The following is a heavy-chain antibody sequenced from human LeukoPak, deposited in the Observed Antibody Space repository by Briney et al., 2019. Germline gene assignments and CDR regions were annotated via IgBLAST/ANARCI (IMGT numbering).Heavy chain of an antibody. CDR2: ISYDGSNK. V-gene: IGHV3-30*04. J-gene: IGHJ4*02. D-gene: IGHD6-13*01. CDR1: GFTFSSYA. CDR3: ARGPSSWSAFDY. Sequence: GGSLRLSCAASGFTFSSYAMHWVRQAPGKGLEWVAVISYDGSNKYYADSVKGRFTISRDNSKNTLYLQMNSLRAEDAAVYYCARGPSSWSAFDYWGQGTLVTVSS.